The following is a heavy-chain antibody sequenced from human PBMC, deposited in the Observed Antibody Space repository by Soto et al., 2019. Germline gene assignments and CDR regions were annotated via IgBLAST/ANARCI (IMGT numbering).Heavy chain of an antibody. CDR3: IRDYGEVGSTNAFDI. J-gene: IGHJ3*02. D-gene: IGHD1-26*01. Sequence: EVQLVESGGDQVKRGGSLRLPCAASGLPFSSSWMNWVGKPPGRGLVWVSRINSDGSDRSYAALVEGRFTISRDNAKNMLYFQMNSLRAEDTAVYYCIRDYGEVGSTNAFDIWGQGTMVTVSS. CDR1: GLPFSSSW. CDR2: INSDGSDR. V-gene: IGHV3-74*01.